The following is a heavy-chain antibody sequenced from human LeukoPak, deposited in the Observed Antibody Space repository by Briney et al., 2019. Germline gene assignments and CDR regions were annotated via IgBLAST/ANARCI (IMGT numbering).Heavy chain of an antibody. V-gene: IGHV3-11*01. CDR2: ISSSGSTI. Sequence: GGSLRLSCAASGFTFSDYYISWIRQAPGKGLERVSYISSSGSTIYYADSVKGRFTISRDNAKNSLYLQMNSLRAEDTAVYYCARAPSLRGWTFDYWGQGTLVTVSS. D-gene: IGHD6-19*01. CDR1: GFTFSDYY. CDR3: ARAPSLRGWTFDY. J-gene: IGHJ4*02.